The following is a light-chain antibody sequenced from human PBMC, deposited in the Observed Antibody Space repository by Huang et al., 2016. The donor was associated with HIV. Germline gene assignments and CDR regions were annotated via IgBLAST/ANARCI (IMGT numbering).Light chain of an antibody. CDR1: QGVSTN. CDR3: QQYNHWPPYT. Sequence: EIVLTQSPATLSVSPGERVTLSCRASQGVSTNLAWYQQKPGQAPRLLIYSSSSRAAGVPARFIGSGSATEFSLTITSLQSEDFAIYYCQQYNHWPPYTFGQGTKLEIK. J-gene: IGKJ2*01. CDR2: SSS. V-gene: IGKV3-15*01.